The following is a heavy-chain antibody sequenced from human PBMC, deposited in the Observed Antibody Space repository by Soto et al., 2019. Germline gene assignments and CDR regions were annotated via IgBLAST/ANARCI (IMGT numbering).Heavy chain of an antibody. Sequence: QVQLVESGGGVVQPGRSLRLSCAASGFTFSHYGIHWVRQAPGKGLEWLAVISYDGSNKHYADSVKGRFTVSRDNSKNTLHLQMNSRRSEDPAVYFCARYSGKYQGPIDYGGQGTLVTVSS. D-gene: IGHD1-26*01. J-gene: IGHJ4*02. V-gene: IGHV3-30*03. CDR2: ISYDGSNK. CDR1: GFTFSHYG. CDR3: ARYSGKYQGPIDY.